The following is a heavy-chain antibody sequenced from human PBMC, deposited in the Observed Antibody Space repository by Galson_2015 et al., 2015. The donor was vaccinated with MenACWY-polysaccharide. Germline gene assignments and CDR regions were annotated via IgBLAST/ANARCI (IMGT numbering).Heavy chain of an antibody. Sequence: SLRLSCAASGFTFSNSAMTWARQAPGKGLEWVSLITFNGGNTYYVDSVKGRFTISRDNSNNTLYLQMNGLRAEDTAIYYCAKNWNLDNWGQGTLVTVSS. CDR1: GFTFSNSA. V-gene: IGHV3-23*01. J-gene: IGHJ4*02. D-gene: IGHD1-1*01. CDR3: AKNWNLDN. CDR2: ITFNGGNT.